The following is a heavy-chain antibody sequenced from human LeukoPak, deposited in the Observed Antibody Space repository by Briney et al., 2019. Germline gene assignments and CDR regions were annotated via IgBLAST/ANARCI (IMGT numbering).Heavy chain of an antibody. V-gene: IGHV4-39*01. D-gene: IGHD2-2*01. CDR1: GGSISSSSYY. J-gene: IGHJ4*02. CDR3: AKTGPRYCSSTSCPFDY. Sequence: SETLSLTCTVSGGSISSSSYYWGWIRQPPGKGLEWIGSIYYSGSTYYNPSLKSRVTISVDTSKNQFSLKLSSVTAADTAVYYCAKTGPRYCSSTSCPFDYWGQGTLVTVSS. CDR2: IYYSGST.